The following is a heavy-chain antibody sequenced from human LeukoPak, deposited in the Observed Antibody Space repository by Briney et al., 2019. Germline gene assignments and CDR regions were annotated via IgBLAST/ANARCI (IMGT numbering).Heavy chain of an antibody. CDR1: GGSISSYY. V-gene: IGHV4-4*07. CDR2: IYTSGST. D-gene: IGHD6-13*01. CDR3: ARVTRASSSWFIDY. J-gene: IGHJ4*02. Sequence: SETLSLTCTVSGGSISSYYWSWIRQPAGKGLEWIGRIYTSGSTNYNPSLKSRVTMSVDTSKNQFSLKLSSVTAADTAVYYCARVTRASSSWFIDYWGQGTLVTVSS.